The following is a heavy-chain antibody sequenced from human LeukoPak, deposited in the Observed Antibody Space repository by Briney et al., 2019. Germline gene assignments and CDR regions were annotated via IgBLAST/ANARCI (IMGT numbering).Heavy chain of an antibody. CDR3: ARGGSVLLWFGETPPDY. J-gene: IGHJ4*02. Sequence: ASVKVSCKASGYTFTSYYMHWVRQAPGQGLEWMGIINPSGGSTSYAQKFQGRVTMTRDTSTSTVYMELSSLRSEDTAVYYCARGGSVLLWFGETPPDYWGQGTQVTVSS. V-gene: IGHV1-46*03. CDR1: GYTFTSYY. CDR2: INPSGGST. D-gene: IGHD3-10*01.